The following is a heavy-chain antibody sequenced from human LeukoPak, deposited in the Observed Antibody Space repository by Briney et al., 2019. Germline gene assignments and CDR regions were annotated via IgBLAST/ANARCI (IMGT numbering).Heavy chain of an antibody. CDR1: GFTVSSNY. V-gene: IGHV3-66*01. Sequence: GGSLRLSCAASGFTVSSNYMSWVRQAPGKGLEWVSVIYSGGSTYYADSVKGRFTISRDNSKNTLYLQMNSLRAEDTAVYYCARDSGSSGWYGGFDYWGQGTLVTVSS. CDR3: ARDSGSSGWYGGFDY. J-gene: IGHJ4*02. CDR2: IYSGGST. D-gene: IGHD6-19*01.